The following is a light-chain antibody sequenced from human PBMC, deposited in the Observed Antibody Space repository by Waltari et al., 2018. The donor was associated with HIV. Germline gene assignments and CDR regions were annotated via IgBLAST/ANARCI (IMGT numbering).Light chain of an antibody. CDR1: TDAICDYNY. CDR2: DVS. V-gene: IGLV2-23*02. J-gene: IGLJ2*01. Sequence: QSALTQPASVSGSPGQSITMSCTGTTDAICDYNYVSCYQQHPGKAPNLIIYDVSKRPSGVSNRFSGSKSGNAASLTITGLQAEDEADYYCCSYVGSSTSVIFGGGTKLTVL. CDR3: CSYVGSSTSVI.